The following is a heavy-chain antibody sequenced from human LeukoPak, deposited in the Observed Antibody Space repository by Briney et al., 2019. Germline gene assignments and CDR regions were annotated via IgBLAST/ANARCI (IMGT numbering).Heavy chain of an antibody. CDR3: ARVSGSSRNDY. D-gene: IGHD1-26*01. CDR2: IYYSGST. V-gene: IGHV4-39*01. CDR1: GGSISSSSYY. J-gene: IGHJ4*02. Sequence: PSETLSLTCTVSGGSISSSSYYWGWIRHPPGKGLEWIGSIYYSGSTYYNPSLKSRVTISADTSKNQFSLKLSSVTAADTAVYYCARVSGSSRNDYWGPGALVTVSS.